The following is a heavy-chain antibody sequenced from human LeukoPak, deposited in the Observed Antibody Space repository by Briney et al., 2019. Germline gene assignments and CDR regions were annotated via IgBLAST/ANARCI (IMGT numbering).Heavy chain of an antibody. D-gene: IGHD2-2*01. V-gene: IGHV4-61*02. CDR3: ARETLHCSSTCCSPYCFDY. J-gene: IGHJ4*02. Sequence: SQTLSLTCTVSGGSISSGSYYWSWIRQPAGKGLEWIGRIYTSGSTNYNPSLKSRVTISVDTSKNQFSLKLSSVTAADTAVYYCARETLHCSSTCCSPYCFDYWGQGTLVTVSS. CDR2: IYTSGST. CDR1: GGSISSGSYY.